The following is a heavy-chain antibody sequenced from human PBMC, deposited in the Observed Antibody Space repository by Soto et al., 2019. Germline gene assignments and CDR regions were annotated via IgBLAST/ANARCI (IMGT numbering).Heavy chain of an antibody. J-gene: IGHJ4*02. V-gene: IGHV4-30-2*06. CDR2: IGHLETT. CDR3: ARGGGYDSFDF. D-gene: IGHD2-15*01. CDR1: DVGVTYGCYA. Sequence: SDTLSLPCSVSDVGVTYGCYAWCWLRQSPEKGLEWLGYIGHLETTYYNPSFKSRLSLSIDRTRNQSSLSLSSMTAADKAVYYCARGGGYDSFDFWGQGTQVTVSS.